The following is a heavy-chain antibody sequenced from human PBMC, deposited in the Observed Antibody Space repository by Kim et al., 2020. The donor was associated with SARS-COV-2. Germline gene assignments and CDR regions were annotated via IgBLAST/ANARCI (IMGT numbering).Heavy chain of an antibody. CDR2: INPNSGGT. V-gene: IGHV1-2*06. Sequence: ASVKVSCKASGYTFTGYYMHWVRQAPGQGLEWMGRINPNSGGTNYAQKFQGMVTMTRDTSISTAYMELSRLRSDDTAVYYCARDRLGVAIRMDVWGQGTTVTVSS. D-gene: IGHD3-3*01. CDR1: GYTFTGYY. CDR3: ARDRLGVAIRMDV. J-gene: IGHJ6*02.